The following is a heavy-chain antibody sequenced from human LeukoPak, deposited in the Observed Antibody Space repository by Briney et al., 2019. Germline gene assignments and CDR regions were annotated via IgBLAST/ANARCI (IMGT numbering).Heavy chain of an antibody. CDR1: GYTLTELS. CDR2: ISSSSSTI. Sequence: VASVKVSCKVSGYTLTELSMHWVRQAPGKGLEWVSYISSSSSTIYYADSVKGRFTISRDNAKNSLYLQMNSLRAEDTAVYYCAVGYTALSYWGQGTLVTVSS. V-gene: IGHV3-48*01. J-gene: IGHJ4*02. D-gene: IGHD5-18*01. CDR3: AVGYTALSY.